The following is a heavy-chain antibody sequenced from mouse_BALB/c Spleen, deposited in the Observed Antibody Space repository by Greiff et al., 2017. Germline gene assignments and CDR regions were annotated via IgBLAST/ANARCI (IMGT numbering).Heavy chain of an antibody. V-gene: IGHV3-6*02. D-gene: IGHD2-2*01. CDR3: ARVRLRPNYYAMDY. Sequence: EVKLVESGPGLVKPSQSLSLTCSVTGYSITSGYYWNWIRQFPGNKLEWMGYISYDGSNNYNPSLKNRISITRDTSKNQFFLKLNSVTTEDTATYYCARVRLRPNYYAMDYWGQGTSVTVSS. CDR1: GYSITSGYY. CDR2: ISYDGSN. J-gene: IGHJ4*01.